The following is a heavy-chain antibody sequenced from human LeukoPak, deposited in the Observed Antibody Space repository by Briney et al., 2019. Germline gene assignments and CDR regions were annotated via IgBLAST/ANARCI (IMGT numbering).Heavy chain of an antibody. J-gene: IGHJ4*02. CDR2: IYTSGST. V-gene: IGHV4-4*09. D-gene: IGHD3-22*01. CDR3: ARTAYDSSAYYPDY. Sequence: SETLSLTCTVSGGSISRYYWSWIRQPPGKGLEWIGYIYTSGSTNHNPSLKSRVTISVDTSKNQFSLKLSSVTAADTAVYYCARTAYDSSAYYPDYWGQGTLVTVSS. CDR1: GGSISRYY.